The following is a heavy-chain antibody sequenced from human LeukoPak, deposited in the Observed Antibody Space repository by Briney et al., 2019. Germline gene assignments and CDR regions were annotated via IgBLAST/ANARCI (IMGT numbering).Heavy chain of an antibody. V-gene: IGHV4-61*02. J-gene: IGHJ6*03. CDR2: IYTSGST. Sequence: SETLSLTCTVSGGSISSGSYYWSWIRQPAGKGLEWIGRIYTSGSTNYNPSLKSRVTISVDTSKNQFSLKLSSVTAADTALYYCGRGRGSSWAKRCYMDVWGKGTTVTVSS. CDR3: GRGRGSSWAKRCYMDV. CDR1: GGSISSGSYY. D-gene: IGHD6-13*01.